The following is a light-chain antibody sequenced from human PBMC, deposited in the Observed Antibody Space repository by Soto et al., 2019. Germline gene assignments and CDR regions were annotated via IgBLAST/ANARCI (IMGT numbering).Light chain of an antibody. V-gene: IGKV3-20*01. CDR3: QQYGSSPPYT. Sequence: EVVLTQSPGTLSLSPGERATLSCRASQSVSNNYFAWYQQKPCQAPRLLIFGSSDRATGIPDRFSGSGSGTDFTLTISRLEPEEFAVYYCQQYGSSPPYTFGQGNKLEIK. CDR1: QSVSNNY. CDR2: GSS. J-gene: IGKJ2*01.